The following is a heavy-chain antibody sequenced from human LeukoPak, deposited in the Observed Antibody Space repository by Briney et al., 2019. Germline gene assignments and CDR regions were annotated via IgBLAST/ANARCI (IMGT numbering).Heavy chain of an antibody. CDR2: IYYSGST. CDR1: GGSISSSSYY. CDR3: ARDAVGQQLGILSYWFDP. V-gene: IGHV4-39*07. Sequence: PSETLSLTCTVSGGSISSSSYYWGWIRQPPGKGLEWIGSIYYSGSTYYNPSLKSRVTISVDTSKNQFSLKLSSVTAADTAVYYCARDAVGQQLGILSYWFDPWGQGTLVTVSS. D-gene: IGHD6-13*01. J-gene: IGHJ5*02.